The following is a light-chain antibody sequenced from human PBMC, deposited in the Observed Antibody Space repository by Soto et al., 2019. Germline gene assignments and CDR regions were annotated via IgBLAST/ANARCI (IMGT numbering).Light chain of an antibody. CDR2: LGS. J-gene: IGKJ2*01. V-gene: IGKV2-28*01. Sequence: DIVMTQSPLSLPVTPGEPASISCRSSQSLLHSNGYNYLDWYLQKPGQSPQLLIYLGSNRASGVPDRFSGSGSGTDFTLKISRVEAEDVGVYYCMQALHTHPTFGQGTKVDIX. CDR3: MQALHTHPT. CDR1: QSLLHSNGYNY.